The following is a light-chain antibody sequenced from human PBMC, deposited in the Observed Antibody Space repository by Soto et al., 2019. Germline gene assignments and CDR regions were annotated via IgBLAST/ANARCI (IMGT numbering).Light chain of an antibody. CDR3: QQSFSFPAT. J-gene: IGKJ4*01. Sequence: DIQMTQSPSSLSASVGDRVTSTCRASPSISYSLNWYQHKPWTAPKLLIYAASSLQSGVPSRFSGGGSGTDFTLTISSLHPEDFVTYFCQQSFSFPATFGGGTKVQIK. V-gene: IGKV1-39*01. CDR1: PSISYS. CDR2: AAS.